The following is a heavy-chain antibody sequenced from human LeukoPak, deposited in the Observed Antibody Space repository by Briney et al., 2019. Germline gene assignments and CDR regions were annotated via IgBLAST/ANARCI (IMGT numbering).Heavy chain of an antibody. CDR2: IWNDGSNK. J-gene: IGHJ3*02. CDR3: ARDIEDASGREGEPDAFDI. CDR1: GFTFSSYG. V-gene: IGHV3-33*01. Sequence: GGSLRLSCAASGFTFSSYGMHWVRQAPGKGLEWVAVIWNDGSNKYYADSVKGRFTISRDNSKNTLYLQMNSLRAEDTAVYYCARDIEDASGREGEPDAFDIWGQGTMVTVSS. D-gene: IGHD3-10*01.